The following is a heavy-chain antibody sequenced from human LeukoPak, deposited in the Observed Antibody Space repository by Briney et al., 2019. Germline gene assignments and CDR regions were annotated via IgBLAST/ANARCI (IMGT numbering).Heavy chain of an antibody. Sequence: PGRSLRLSCAASGFTLSNYGMHWVRQAPGKGLEWVAILWYDGSNKYYADSVKGRFTISRDNSKNTLYLQMNSLRAEDTAVYYCAKKYYYDSSGAVDYFDYWGQGTLVTVSS. V-gene: IGHV3-33*06. D-gene: IGHD3-22*01. J-gene: IGHJ4*02. CDR3: AKKYYYDSSGAVDYFDY. CDR1: GFTLSNYG. CDR2: LWYDGSNK.